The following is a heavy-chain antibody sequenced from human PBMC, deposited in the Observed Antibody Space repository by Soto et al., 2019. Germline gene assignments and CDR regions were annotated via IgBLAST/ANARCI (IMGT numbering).Heavy chain of an antibody. CDR1: GGSISSGGYY. D-gene: IGHD4-17*01. CDR2: IYYSGST. Sequence: SETLSLTCTVSGGSISSGGYYWSWIRQPPGKGLEWIGYIYYSGSTYYNPSLKSRVTISVDTSKNQFSLKLSSVTAADTAVYYCARVHQTTYWFDPWGQGTLVTVSS. J-gene: IGHJ5*02. CDR3: ARVHQTTYWFDP. V-gene: IGHV4-30-4*01.